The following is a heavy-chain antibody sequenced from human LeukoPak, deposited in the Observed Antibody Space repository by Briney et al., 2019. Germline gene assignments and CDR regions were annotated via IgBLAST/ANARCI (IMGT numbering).Heavy chain of an antibody. CDR3: ARDGRGLDY. CDR2: INHSGST. CDR1: GGSFSGYY. Sequence: SETLSLTCAVYGGSFSGYYWSWIRQPPGKGLEWIGEINHSGSTNYNPSLKSRVTISVDTSKNQFSLKLSSVTAADTSVYYCARDGRGLDYWGQGTLVTVSS. J-gene: IGHJ4*02. D-gene: IGHD3-10*01. V-gene: IGHV4-34*01.